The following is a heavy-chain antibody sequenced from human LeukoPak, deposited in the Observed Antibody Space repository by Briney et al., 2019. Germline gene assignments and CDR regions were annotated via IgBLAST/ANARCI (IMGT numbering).Heavy chain of an antibody. V-gene: IGHV1-2*04. CDR3: ARGSSVAGYDFWSGYDWFDP. CDR1: GYTFAGYY. CDR2: INPNSGGT. D-gene: IGHD3-3*01. Sequence: ASVKVSCKASGYTFAGYYMHWVRQAPGQGLEWMGWINPNSGGTNYAQKFQGWVTMTRDTSISTAYMELSRLRTDDTAVYYCARGSSVAGYDFWSGYDWFDPWGQGTLVTVSS. J-gene: IGHJ5*02.